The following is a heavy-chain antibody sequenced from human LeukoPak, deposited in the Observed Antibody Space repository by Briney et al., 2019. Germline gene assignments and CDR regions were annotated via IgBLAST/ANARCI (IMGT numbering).Heavy chain of an antibody. V-gene: IGHV4-39*07. CDR2: IYYSGST. J-gene: IGHJ5*02. CDR3: ARAADWFDP. Sequence: SETLSLTCTVSGGSISSSSYYWGWNRQPPGKGLEWIGSIYYSGSTYYNPSLKSRVTISVDTSKNQFSLKLSSVTAADTAVYYCARAADWFDPWGQGTLVTVSS. CDR1: GGSISSSSYY.